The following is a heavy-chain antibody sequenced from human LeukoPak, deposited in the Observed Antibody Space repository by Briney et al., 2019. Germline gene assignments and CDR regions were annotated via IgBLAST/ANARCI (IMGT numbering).Heavy chain of an antibody. V-gene: IGHV3-7*01. D-gene: IGHD1-1*01. CDR2: IKRDGSQK. CDR1: GFSFSSNW. Sequence: GGSLRLSCAAPGFSFSSNWMGWVRQAPGKGLEWVAHIKRDGSQKYYLDSVKGRFTISRDNAKNSLYLKMNSMRVEDTAVYYCARLGLEVGGPNWFDPWGQGTLVTVSS. CDR3: ARLGLEVGGPNWFDP. J-gene: IGHJ5*02.